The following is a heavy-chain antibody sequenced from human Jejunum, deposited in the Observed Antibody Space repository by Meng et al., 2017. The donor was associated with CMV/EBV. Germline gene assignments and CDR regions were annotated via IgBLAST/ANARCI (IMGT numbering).Heavy chain of an antibody. J-gene: IGHJ4*02. D-gene: IGHD4/OR15-4a*01. CDR1: GFTFNTFP. V-gene: IGHV3-21*01. CDR2: ITSDSGYM. Sequence: AASGFTFNTFPITWVRQAPWKGLGWVSSITSDSGYMFYADSVKGRFNISRDNAKKSLYLQMNSLRVADTAVYYCATDYRLGAGPNWGQGTLVTVSS. CDR3: ATDYRLGAGPN.